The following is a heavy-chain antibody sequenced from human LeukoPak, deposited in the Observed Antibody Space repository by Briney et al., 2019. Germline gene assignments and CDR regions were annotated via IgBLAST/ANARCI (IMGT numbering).Heavy chain of an antibody. CDR3: SGSLNS. Sequence: GGSLRLSCAASGLTFSSYWMDWVRQAPGKGLEWVANINQDGSQRYYVDSVKGRFTISRDNAENSLYLQMNSLRAEDTAVYYCSGSLNSWGQGTLVTVSS. CDR1: GLTFSSYW. V-gene: IGHV3-7*01. J-gene: IGHJ4*02. CDR2: INQDGSQR.